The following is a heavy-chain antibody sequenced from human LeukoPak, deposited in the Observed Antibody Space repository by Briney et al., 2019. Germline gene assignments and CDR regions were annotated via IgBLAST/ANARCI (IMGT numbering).Heavy chain of an antibody. CDR1: GFSFVNSA. D-gene: IGHD6-6*01. V-gene: IGHV3-9*01. J-gene: IGHJ4*02. CDR2: ISWNSGTI. CDR3: AKGVSSIPVRGPLDY. Sequence: PGGSLRLFCAASGFSFVNSAMYWGRQFPGKSLEWISGISWNSGTIDYASSVKRRFTICRDNAENTLYLQMNSLSTEDTAFYYCAKGVSSIPVRGPLDYWGQGALVTVSS.